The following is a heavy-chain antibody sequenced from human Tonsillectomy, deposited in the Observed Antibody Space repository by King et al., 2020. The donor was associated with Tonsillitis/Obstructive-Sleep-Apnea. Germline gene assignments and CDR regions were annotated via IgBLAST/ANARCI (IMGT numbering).Heavy chain of an antibody. Sequence: TLKESGPTLVKPTQTLTLTCTFSGVSLSTSGVGVGWIRQPPGKALEWLALIYWDDDKRYSPSLKSRLTITKDTSKNQVVLTMTNMDPLDTATYYGEHRGARYVRFDVWFDYWGQGTLVAVSS. CDR2: IYWDDDK. CDR3: EHRGARYVRFDVWFDY. CDR1: GVSLSTSGVG. J-gene: IGHJ4*02. V-gene: IGHV2-5*02. D-gene: IGHD3-3*01.